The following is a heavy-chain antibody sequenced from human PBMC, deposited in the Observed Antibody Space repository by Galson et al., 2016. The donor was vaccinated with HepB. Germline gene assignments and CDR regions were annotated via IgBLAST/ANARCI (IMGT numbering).Heavy chain of an antibody. J-gene: IGHJ6*02. CDR2: IKSKTDGGTT. CDR3: TTGGGNWALGMDV. CDR1: GFTFSRYW. Sequence: SLRLSCAASGFTFSRYWMRWVRQAPGKGLEWVGRIKSKTDGGTTDYAAPVKGRFTISRDDSKNTLYLQMNSLKTEDTAVYYCTTGGGNWALGMDVWGQGTTVTVSS. V-gene: IGHV3-15*01. D-gene: IGHD1-1*01.